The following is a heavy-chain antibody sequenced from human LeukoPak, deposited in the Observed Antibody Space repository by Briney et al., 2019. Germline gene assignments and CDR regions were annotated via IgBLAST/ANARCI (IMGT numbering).Heavy chain of an antibody. D-gene: IGHD2-8*01. V-gene: IGHV3-23*01. CDR2: ISGSGGGT. CDR1: GFSFNAYA. J-gene: IGHJ5*01. Sequence: GGFLRLSCAASGFSFNAYAMNWVRQAPGKGLEWVSAISGSGGGTYYADSVKGRVTISRDNSKNTLYLQMSSLRAEDTAVYYCAKDRPIMHFDPWGQGTLVTVSS. CDR3: AKDRPIMHFDP.